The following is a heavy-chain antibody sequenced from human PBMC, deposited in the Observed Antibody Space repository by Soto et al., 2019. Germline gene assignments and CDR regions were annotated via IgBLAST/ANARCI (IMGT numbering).Heavy chain of an antibody. CDR2: IYYSGST. CDR1: GGSISSGGYY. Sequence: QVQLQESGPGLVKPSQTLSLTCTVSGGSISSGGYYWSRIRQHPGKGLEWIGYIYYSGSTYYNPSLKSRVSISVDTSKNQFSLKLSSVTAADTAVYYCARVPGGIAAAGTFWFDPWGQGTLVTVSS. D-gene: IGHD6-13*01. CDR3: ARVPGGIAAAGTFWFDP. J-gene: IGHJ5*02. V-gene: IGHV4-31*03.